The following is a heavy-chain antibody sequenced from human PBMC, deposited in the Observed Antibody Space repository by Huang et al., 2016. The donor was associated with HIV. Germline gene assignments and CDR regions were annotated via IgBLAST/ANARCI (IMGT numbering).Heavy chain of an antibody. J-gene: IGHJ6*02. CDR1: GYRFRINW. CDR3: ARLIGSPSFYYGLDV. V-gene: IGHV5-51*01. D-gene: IGHD3-10*01. CDR2: ICPWASAP. Sequence: EVQLVQSGAEVKKPGESLKISCKGSGYRFRINWIGWVRQMPGKGLEWWGIICPWASAPSYSPSFQGQVTISADKSINTAYLQWSSLKASDTAMYYCARLIGSPSFYYGLDVWGQGTTVTVSS.